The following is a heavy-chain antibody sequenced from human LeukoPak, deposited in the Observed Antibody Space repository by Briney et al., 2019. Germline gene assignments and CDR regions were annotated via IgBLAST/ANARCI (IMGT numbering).Heavy chain of an antibody. CDR1: RFTFSDFG. J-gene: IGHJ4*02. CDR3: ARVGASWAVFDY. CDR2: IWHDGTKR. Sequence: GRSLRLSCAGSRFTFSDFGMHWVRQAPGKGLEWVAVIWHDGTKRHYAESVKGRFAISRDDSRNTLYLQMNSLRAEDTAVYYCARVGASWAVFDYWGQGTLVTVSS. D-gene: IGHD1-26*01. V-gene: IGHV3-33*01.